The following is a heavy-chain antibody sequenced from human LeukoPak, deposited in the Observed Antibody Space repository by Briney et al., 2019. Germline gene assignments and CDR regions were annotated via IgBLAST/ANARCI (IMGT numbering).Heavy chain of an antibody. CDR1: GGSISSGGYY. CDR3: ARDPRKYFWSGPRYNWFDP. CDR2: IYHSGST. D-gene: IGHD3-3*01. Sequence: SETLSLTCTVSGGSISSGGYYWSWIRQPPGKGLEWIGYIYHSGSTYYNPSLKSRVTISVDRSKNQFSLKLSSVTAADTAVYYCARDPRKYFWSGPRYNWFDPWGQGTLVTVSS. J-gene: IGHJ5*02. V-gene: IGHV4-30-2*01.